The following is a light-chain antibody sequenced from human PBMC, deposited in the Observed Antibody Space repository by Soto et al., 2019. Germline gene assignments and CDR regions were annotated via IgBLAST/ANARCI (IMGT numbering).Light chain of an antibody. J-gene: IGLJ2*01. CDR3: AAWDDSLNGPV. V-gene: IGLV1-44*01. CDR1: SSNIGSNS. CDR2: SNN. Sequence: QSALTQPPSASGTPGQRVSISCSGSSSNIGSNSVNWYQQLPGTAPKLLIHSNNQRPSGVPDRFSGSKSGTSASLAISGLQSEDEADYHCAAWDDSLNGPVFGGGTKVTVL.